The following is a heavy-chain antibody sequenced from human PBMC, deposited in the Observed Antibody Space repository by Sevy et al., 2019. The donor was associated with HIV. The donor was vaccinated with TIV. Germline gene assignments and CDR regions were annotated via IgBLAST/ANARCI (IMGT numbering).Heavy chain of an antibody. Sequence: GGSLRLSCAASGFTFSSYAMHWVRQAPGKGLEWVAVISYDGSNKYYADSVKVRFTISRDNSKNTLYLQMNSLRAEDTAVYYCARDPTRMIVVVITHFDYWGQGTLVTVSS. CDR2: ISYDGSNK. CDR1: GFTFSSYA. V-gene: IGHV3-30-3*01. J-gene: IGHJ4*02. D-gene: IGHD3-22*01. CDR3: ARDPTRMIVVVITHFDY.